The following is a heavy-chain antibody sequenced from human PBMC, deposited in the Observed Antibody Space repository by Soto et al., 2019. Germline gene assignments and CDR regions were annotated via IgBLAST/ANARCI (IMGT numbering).Heavy chain of an antibody. J-gene: IGHJ6*02. Sequence: PWGSLGLSFASSGFTFSSYAMSWVRQAPGKGLEWVSAISGSGGSTYYADSVKGRFTISRDNSKNTLYLQMNSLRAEDTAVYYCAKADMYNWNPPILRYYYGMDVWGRGTTVTVSS. CDR1: GFTFSSYA. V-gene: IGHV3-23*01. CDR3: AKADMYNWNPPILRYYYGMDV. CDR2: ISGSGGST. D-gene: IGHD1-20*01.